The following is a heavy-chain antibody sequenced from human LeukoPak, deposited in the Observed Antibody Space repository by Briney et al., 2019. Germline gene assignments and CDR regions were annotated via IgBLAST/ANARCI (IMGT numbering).Heavy chain of an antibody. V-gene: IGHV4-38-2*02. J-gene: IGHJ4*02. Sequence: PSETLSLTCTVSGYSISSGYYWGWIRQPPGKGLEWIGSIYHSGSTYYNPSLKSRVTISVDTSKNQFSPKLSSVTAADTAVYYCASAPPSGFTRFDYWGQGTLVTVSS. D-gene: IGHD3-10*01. CDR2: IYHSGST. CDR3: ASAPPSGFTRFDY. CDR1: GYSISSGYY.